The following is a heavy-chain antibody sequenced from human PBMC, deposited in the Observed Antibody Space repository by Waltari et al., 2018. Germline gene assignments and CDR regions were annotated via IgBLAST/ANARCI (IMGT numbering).Heavy chain of an antibody. CDR2: INSGGTT. Sequence: EVQLVESGGGLIQPGGSLRLYCAASGFSISDNYMSWGRQAPGKGLECVSFINSGGTTYYADSVKGRFTISRDNSKNTVYLQMNSLRAEDTAMYYCARDSKFDPWGQGTLVTVSS. V-gene: IGHV3-53*01. D-gene: IGHD4-4*01. CDR1: GFSISDNY. CDR3: ARDSKFDP. J-gene: IGHJ5*02.